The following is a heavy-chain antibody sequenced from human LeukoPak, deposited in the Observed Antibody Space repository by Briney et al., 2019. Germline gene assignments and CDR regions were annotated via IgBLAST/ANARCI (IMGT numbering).Heavy chain of an antibody. CDR1: GGTFSSYA. CDR2: IIPIFGTA. V-gene: IGHV1-69*05. J-gene: IGHJ6*03. CDR3: ARGNQHSYYYYYMDV. D-gene: IGHD2-2*01. Sequence: SVKVSCNASGGTFSSYAISWVRQAPGQGLEWMGGIIPIFGTANYAQKFQGRVTITTDESTSTAYMELSSLRSEHTAVYYCARGNQHSYYYYYMDVRGKGTTVTVYS.